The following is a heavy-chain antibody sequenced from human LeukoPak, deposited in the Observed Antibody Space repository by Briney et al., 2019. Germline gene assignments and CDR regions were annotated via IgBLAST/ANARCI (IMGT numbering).Heavy chain of an antibody. CDR1: GFSFSSYG. J-gene: IGHJ4*02. D-gene: IGHD5-18*01. CDR3: AREQTPWIQLWLPFY. Sequence: GGSLRLSCAASGFSFSSYGLHWVRQAPGKGLEWVAVISYDGSNKYYADSVKGRFTISRDNSKSTLYLQMNSLRAEDTAVYYCAREQTPWIQLWLPFYWGQGTLVTVSS. V-gene: IGHV3-30*03. CDR2: ISYDGSNK.